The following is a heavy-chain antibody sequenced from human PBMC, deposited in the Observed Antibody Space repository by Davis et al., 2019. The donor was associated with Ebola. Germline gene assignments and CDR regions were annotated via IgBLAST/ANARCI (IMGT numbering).Heavy chain of an antibody. CDR1: VITFSSYA. D-gene: IGHD5-24*01. V-gene: IGHV3-23*01. J-gene: IGHJ6*04. CDR3: AKGVEMATLWDYYGMDV. CDR2: ISGSGGST. Sequence: PGGSLRLSCTDSVITFSSYAMTWVRQAPGKGLEWVSAISGSGGSTYYADSVKGRFTISRDNSKNTLYLQMNSLRAEDTAVYYCAKGVEMATLWDYYGMDVWGKGTTVTVSS.